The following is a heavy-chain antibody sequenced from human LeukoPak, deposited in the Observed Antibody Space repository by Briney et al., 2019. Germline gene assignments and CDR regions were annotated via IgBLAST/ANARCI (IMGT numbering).Heavy chain of an antibody. Sequence: SETLSLTCAVYGDSLSRYSWTWIRQSPGKGLEWLGDINPSGSPDYNPSLKSRATISVDTSKNQFSLRLASVTAADTAVYYCASVRHDPLEYYYYIDVWGKGTTVTVSS. CDR3: ASVRHDPLEYYYYIDV. D-gene: IGHD2/OR15-2a*01. J-gene: IGHJ6*03. V-gene: IGHV4-34*01. CDR1: GDSLSRYS. CDR2: INPSGSP.